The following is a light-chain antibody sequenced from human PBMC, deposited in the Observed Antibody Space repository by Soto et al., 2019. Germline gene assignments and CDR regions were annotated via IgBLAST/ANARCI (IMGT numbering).Light chain of an antibody. J-gene: IGKJ1*01. CDR2: EAS. CDR3: QVRDVWPS. Sequence: IVLTQSPVTLALSPGERAVLSCRASQSVSTSLAWYQHKAGQAPRLFIYEASKRAPGIPARFSGSGSGTDFTLTISSLEPEDLAVYYCQVRDVWPSFGQGTKVEIK. V-gene: IGKV3-11*01. CDR1: QSVSTS.